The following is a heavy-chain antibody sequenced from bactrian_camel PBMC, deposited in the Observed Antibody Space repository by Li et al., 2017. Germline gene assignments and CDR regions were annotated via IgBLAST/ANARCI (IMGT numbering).Heavy chain of an antibody. CDR1: GYTYSSRC. Sequence: HVQLVESGGESVQAGGSLRLSCAASGYTYSSRCLGWYRQAPNKEYDDPGREREAVARMHDDGTTTYADSVKGRFIISKDNAKNILYLQMNRLKAEDTAMYYCAALEADVVSCGLAEYGGVWPTGIGYWGRGTQVTVS. CDR3: AALEADVVSCGLAEYGGVWPTGIGY. CDR2: MHDDGTT. D-gene: IGHD6*01. J-gene: IGHJ4*01. V-gene: IGHV3S57*01.